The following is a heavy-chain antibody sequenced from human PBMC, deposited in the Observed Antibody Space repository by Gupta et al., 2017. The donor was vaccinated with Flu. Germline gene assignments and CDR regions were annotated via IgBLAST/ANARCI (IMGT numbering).Heavy chain of an antibody. Sequence: QVQLVQSGAEMKKPGTSVRVSCKASGYNFTSYFIYWVRQAPGKGLEWMGLVNPNGGRTAYAQKFRGRVTMSSDTSTSTVYMEVSSLRSEDTAVYSCARASGSYHKPIDFWGQGTLVTVSS. D-gene: IGHD1-26*01. J-gene: IGHJ4*02. V-gene: IGHV1-46*01. CDR2: VNPNGGRT. CDR3: ARASGSYHKPIDF. CDR1: GYNFTSYF.